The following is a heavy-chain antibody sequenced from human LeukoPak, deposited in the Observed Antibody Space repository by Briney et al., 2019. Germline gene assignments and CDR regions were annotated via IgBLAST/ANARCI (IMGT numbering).Heavy chain of an antibody. CDR3: ALYYYDSSGYYYNFDY. CDR1: GYTFTNYG. Sequence: ASVKVSCKASGYTFTNYGVSWVRQAPGQGLEWMGWINPNSGGTNYAQKFQGRVTMTRDTSISTAYMELSRLRSDDTAVYYCALYYYDSSGYYYNFDYWGQGTLVTVST. J-gene: IGHJ4*02. D-gene: IGHD3-22*01. V-gene: IGHV1-2*02. CDR2: INPNSGGT.